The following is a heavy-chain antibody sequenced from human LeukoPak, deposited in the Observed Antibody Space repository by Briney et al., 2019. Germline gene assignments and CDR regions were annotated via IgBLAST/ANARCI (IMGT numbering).Heavy chain of an antibody. J-gene: IGHJ4*02. CDR2: VYYSGST. CDR3: AGVEAMELFDY. CDR1: GGSISSGGYS. Sequence: SETLSLTCAVSGGSISSGGYSWSWIRQPPGKGLEWIGYVYYSGSTYYNPSLKSRVTISVDTSKNQFSLKLSSVTAADTAVYYCAGVEAMELFDYWGQGTLVTVSS. V-gene: IGHV4-30-2*05. D-gene: IGHD1-7*01.